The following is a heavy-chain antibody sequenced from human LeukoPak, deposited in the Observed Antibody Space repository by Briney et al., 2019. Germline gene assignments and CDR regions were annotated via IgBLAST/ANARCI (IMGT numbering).Heavy chain of an antibody. V-gene: IGHV3-11*01. CDR2: ISSSGSTI. CDR1: GFTFSDYY. D-gene: IGHD2-2*01. Sequence: GGSLRLSCAASGFTFSDYYMSSIRQAPGKGLEWVSYISSSGSTIYYADSVKGRFTISRDNAKNSLYLQMNSLRAEDTAVYYCARDWEIYCSTTSCFKNYFDCWGQGTLVTVSS. CDR3: ARDWEIYCSTTSCFKNYFDC. J-gene: IGHJ4*02.